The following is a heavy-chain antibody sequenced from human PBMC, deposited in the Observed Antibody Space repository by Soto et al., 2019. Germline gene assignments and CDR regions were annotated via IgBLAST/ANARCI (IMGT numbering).Heavy chain of an antibody. D-gene: IGHD4-17*01. V-gene: IGHV1-3*01. CDR3: AREAYGKLSAFDI. CDR1: GYTFTSYA. J-gene: IGHJ3*02. Sequence: QVQLVQSGAEVKKPGASVKVSCKASGYTFTSYAMHWVRQAPGHRLEWMGWIHAGNGNTKYSQTFQGRVTITRDTSASPAYMELSSLRSEDTAVYYCAREAYGKLSAFDIWGQGTMVTVSS. CDR2: IHAGNGNT.